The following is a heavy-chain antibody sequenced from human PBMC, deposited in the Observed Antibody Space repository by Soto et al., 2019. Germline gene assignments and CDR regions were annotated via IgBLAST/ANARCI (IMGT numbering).Heavy chain of an antibody. J-gene: IGHJ1*01. CDR2: ISGSGGST. CDR3: AKDFYFRRIQSPRSGWPPAEYFQH. CDR1: GFTFSSYA. D-gene: IGHD6-19*01. V-gene: IGHV3-23*01. Sequence: LRLSCAASGFTFSSYAMSWVRQAPGKGLEWVSAISGSGGSTYYADSVKGRFTISRDNSKNTLYLQMNSLRAEDTAVYYCAKDFYFRRIQSPRSGWPPAEYFQHWGQGTLVTVS.